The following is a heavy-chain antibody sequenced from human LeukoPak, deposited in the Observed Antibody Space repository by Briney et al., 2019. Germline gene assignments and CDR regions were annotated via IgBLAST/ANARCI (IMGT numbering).Heavy chain of an antibody. V-gene: IGHV1-69*04. CDR1: GYTFTSYD. D-gene: IGHD3-10*01. J-gene: IGHJ3*02. Sequence: ASVKVSCKASGYTFTSYDINWVRQAPGQGLEWMGRIIPILGIANYAQKFQGRVTITADKSTSTAYMELSSLRSEDTAVYYCARERGTMVRGVPKGAFDIWGQGTMVTVSS. CDR3: ARERGTMVRGVPKGAFDI. CDR2: IIPILGIA.